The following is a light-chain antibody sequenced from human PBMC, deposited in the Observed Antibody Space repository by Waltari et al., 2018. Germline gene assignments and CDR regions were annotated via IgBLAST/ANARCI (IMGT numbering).Light chain of an antibody. CDR1: QSISSW. Sequence: DIQMTQSPSTLSASVGDRVTITCRASQSISSWLAWYQQKPGKAPKLLIYKASSLESGVPSRFSGRGSGTEFTLTMSSLQPDDFATYYCQQYNSAPWTFGQGTKVEIK. V-gene: IGKV1-5*03. J-gene: IGKJ1*01. CDR3: QQYNSAPWT. CDR2: KAS.